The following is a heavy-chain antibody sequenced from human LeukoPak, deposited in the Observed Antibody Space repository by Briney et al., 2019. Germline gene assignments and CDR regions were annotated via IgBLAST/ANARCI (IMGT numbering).Heavy chain of an antibody. CDR3: ATSLPSRGGHWFDP. V-gene: IGHV4-38-2*02. D-gene: IGHD3-16*01. CDR2: IDQHGTT. CDR1: GDSIISGYY. Sequence: SETLSLTCIVSGDSIISGYYWGWIRQPPGKGLEWIGSIDQHGTTYYNPSLKSRVTMSVDTSKNQFSLGLSSVAAADTAVYYCATSLPSRGGHWFDPWGQGTVVTVSS. J-gene: IGHJ5*02.